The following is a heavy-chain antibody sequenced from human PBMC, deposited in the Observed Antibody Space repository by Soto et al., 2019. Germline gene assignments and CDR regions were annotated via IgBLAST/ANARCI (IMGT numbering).Heavy chain of an antibody. Sequence: EVRLVESGGGFVQPGGSLRLSCAASGFTFSNYYMTWVRQAPGKGLEWVASIKYDGNEQNYVDSVKGRFTISRDNAKNSLYLQMNSLSAEDTALYYCSRENWFQDYWGQGTLVTVSS. CDR1: GFTFSNYY. J-gene: IGHJ4*02. CDR2: IKYDGNEQ. V-gene: IGHV3-7*03. D-gene: IGHD3-9*01. CDR3: SRENWFQDY.